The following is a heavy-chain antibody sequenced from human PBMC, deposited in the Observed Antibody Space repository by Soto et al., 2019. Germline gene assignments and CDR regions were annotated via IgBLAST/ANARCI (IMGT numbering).Heavy chain of an antibody. Sequence: PGGSLRLSCAASGFTFSSYAMSWVRQAPGKGLEWVSAISGSGGSTYYADSVKGRFTISRDNPKNTLYLQMNSLRAEDTAVYYCAKDSTSHYYDSSGYYDWGQGTLVTVSS. J-gene: IGHJ4*02. CDR2: ISGSGGST. CDR1: GFTFSSYA. V-gene: IGHV3-23*01. CDR3: AKDSTSHYYDSSGYYD. D-gene: IGHD3-22*01.